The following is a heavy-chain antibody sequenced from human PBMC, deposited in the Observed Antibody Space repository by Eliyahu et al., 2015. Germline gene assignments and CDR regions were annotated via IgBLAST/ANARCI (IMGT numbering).Heavy chain of an antibody. Sequence: QVQLAQSGAEVKKPGSSVKVSCKASGGTFSSYAISWVRQAPGQGLGWMGGIIPIFGTANYAQKFQGRVTITADESTSTAYMELSSLRSEDTAVYYCARGPDGITGGAYYYFYWGQGTLVTVSS. V-gene: IGHV1-69*01. CDR1: GGTFSSYA. D-gene: IGHD3-3*01. J-gene: IGHJ4*02. CDR3: ARGPDGITGGAYYYFY. CDR2: IIPIFGTA.